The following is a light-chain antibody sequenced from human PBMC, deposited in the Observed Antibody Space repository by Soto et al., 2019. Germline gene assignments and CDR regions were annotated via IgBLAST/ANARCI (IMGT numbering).Light chain of an antibody. J-gene: IGLJ2*01. V-gene: IGLV7-46*01. CDR1: TGAVTSGHY. Sequence: QAVVTQEPSLTVSPGGTVTLTCGSSTGAVTSGHYPYWFQQKPGQAPRTLIYDTSNKHSWTPARFSGSLLGGKAALTLSGAQPEEAADYYCLLSYSDARGVFGGGTKLTVL. CDR3: LLSYSDARGV. CDR2: DTS.